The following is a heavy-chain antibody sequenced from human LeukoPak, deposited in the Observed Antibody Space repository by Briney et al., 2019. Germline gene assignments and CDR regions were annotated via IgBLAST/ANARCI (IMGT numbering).Heavy chain of an antibody. V-gene: IGHV3-21*01. CDR2: ISSNSSYM. D-gene: IGHD5-12*01. J-gene: IGHJ3*02. CDR1: GFTFSSYS. Sequence: GGSLRLSCAASGFTFSSYSMNWVRQAPGKGLEWVSSISSNSSYMYYADSVKGRFTISRDNAKNSLYLQMNSLRAEDTAVYYCARVDGYNFFGAFDIWGQGTMVTVSS. CDR3: ARVDGYNFFGAFDI.